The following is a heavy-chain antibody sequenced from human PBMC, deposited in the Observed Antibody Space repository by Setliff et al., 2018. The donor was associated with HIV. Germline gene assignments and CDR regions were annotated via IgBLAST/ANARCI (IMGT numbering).Heavy chain of an antibody. CDR1: GGSLNGYY. D-gene: IGHD1-26*01. Sequence: SETLSLTCAVYGGSLNGYYWNWIRQPPGKGLEWIGEINHSGSTNYNPSLKSRVTISVDTSKRQFSLKLNSVTAADTAVYYCARGPSGTYYREFDFWGQGTLVTVSS. J-gene: IGHJ4*02. CDR3: ARGPSGTYYREFDF. V-gene: IGHV4-34*01. CDR2: INHSGST.